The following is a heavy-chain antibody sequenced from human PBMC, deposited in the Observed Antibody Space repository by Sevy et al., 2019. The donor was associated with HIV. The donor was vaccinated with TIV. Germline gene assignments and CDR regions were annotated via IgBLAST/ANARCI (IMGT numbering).Heavy chain of an antibody. Sequence: GGSLRLSCAASGFSFSSYTMNWVRQAPGKGLEWVSSISSSSSYIYYADSMKGRFTISRDNARKSLYLQMNGLRAEDTAVYYCARGEQVTMVRGVLRWNWFDSWGQGTLVTVSS. V-gene: IGHV3-21*01. CDR1: GFSFSSYT. J-gene: IGHJ5*01. D-gene: IGHD3-10*01. CDR2: ISSSSSYI. CDR3: ARGEQVTMVRGVLRWNWFDS.